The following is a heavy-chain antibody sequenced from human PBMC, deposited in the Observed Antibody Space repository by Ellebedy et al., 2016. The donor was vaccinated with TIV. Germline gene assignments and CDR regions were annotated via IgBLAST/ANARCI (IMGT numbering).Heavy chain of an antibody. V-gene: IGHV5-51*01. CDR1: GYSSTSYW. D-gene: IGHD1-26*01. J-gene: IGHJ4*02. Sequence: GGSLRLSCKGSGYSSTSYWIGWVRQMPGKGLEWMGIIYPGDSDTRYSPSFQGQVTISADKSISTAYLQWSSLKASDTAMYYCARYEGATGTFDYWGQGTLVTVSS. CDR3: ARYEGATGTFDY. CDR2: IYPGDSDT.